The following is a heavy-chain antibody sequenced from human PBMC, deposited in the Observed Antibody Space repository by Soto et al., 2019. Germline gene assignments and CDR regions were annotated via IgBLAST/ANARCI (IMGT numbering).Heavy chain of an antibody. J-gene: IGHJ4*02. D-gene: IGHD6-19*01. CDR1: GFTFSNAW. Sequence: PGGSLRLSCAASGFTFSNAWMSWVRQAPGKGLEWVGRIKSKTDGGTTDYAAPVKGRFTISRDDSKNTLYLQMNSLKTEDTAVYYCTTSQQWLVRVDYWGQGTLVTVSS. V-gene: IGHV3-15*01. CDR3: TTSQQWLVRVDY. CDR2: IKSKTDGGTT.